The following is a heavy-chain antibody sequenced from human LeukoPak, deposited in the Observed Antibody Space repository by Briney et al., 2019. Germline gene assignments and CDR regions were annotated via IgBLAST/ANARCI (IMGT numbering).Heavy chain of an antibody. J-gene: IGHJ5*02. CDR2: INPNSGGT. Sequence: ASVKVSCKASGYTFTGYYMHWVRQAPGQGLEWMGWINPNSGGTNYARKFQGWVTMTRDTSISTAYMELSRLRSDDTAVYYCARATEDIVVVPAARRVWFDPWGQGTLVTVSS. V-gene: IGHV1-2*04. CDR1: GYTFTGYY. D-gene: IGHD2-2*01. CDR3: ARATEDIVVVPAARRVWFDP.